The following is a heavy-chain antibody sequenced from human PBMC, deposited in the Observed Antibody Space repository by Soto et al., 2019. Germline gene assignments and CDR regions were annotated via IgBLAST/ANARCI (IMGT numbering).Heavy chain of an antibody. J-gene: IGHJ6*02. CDR1: GGTFSNYT. CDR2: IIPVFGTT. D-gene: IGHD2-2*01. V-gene: IGHV1-69*01. Sequence: QVQLVQSGAEVKKPGSSVKVFCKASGGTFSNYTISWVRQAPGQGLEWMGGIIPVFGTTDYEQKFQGRVTITADGSTSTAYMKLSSLRSADTAVYYCARSSPYIVVRKPTGNQDYYGMDVWGQGTRSPSP. CDR3: ARSSPYIVVRKPTGNQDYYGMDV.